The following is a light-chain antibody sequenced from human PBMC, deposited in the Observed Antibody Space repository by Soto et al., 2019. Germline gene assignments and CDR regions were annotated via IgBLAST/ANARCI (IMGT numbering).Light chain of an antibody. CDR2: YDD. V-gene: IGLV1-36*01. CDR3: AAWDDSLNGPV. Sequence: QSVLTQPPSVSEAPRQRVTISCSGSSSNIGNNGVNWYQQLPGKAPKLLIYYDDLLPSGVSDRFSGSKSGTSASLAISGLQSEDEADYYCAAWDDSLNGPVFGGGTKLT. J-gene: IGLJ2*01. CDR1: SSNIGNNG.